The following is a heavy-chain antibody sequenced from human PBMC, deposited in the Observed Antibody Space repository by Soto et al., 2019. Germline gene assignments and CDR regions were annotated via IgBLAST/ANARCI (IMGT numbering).Heavy chain of an antibody. D-gene: IGHD4-17*01. J-gene: IGHJ3*02. Sequence: QVHLVESGGGVVQPGRSLRLSCAASGFTFSSYGMHWVRQAPGKGLEWVAAISFDGSDKNYADSVKGRFTIPRDNSKNTLSLQMNSLTAEDTAVYYCANRGYYGDYRSGFDIWGQGTMVTVSS. CDR1: GFTFSSYG. CDR2: ISFDGSDK. CDR3: ANRGYYGDYRSGFDI. V-gene: IGHV3-30*18.